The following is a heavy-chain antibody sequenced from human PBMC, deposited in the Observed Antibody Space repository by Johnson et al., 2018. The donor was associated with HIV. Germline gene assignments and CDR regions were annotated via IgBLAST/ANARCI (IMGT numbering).Heavy chain of an antibody. CDR2: ISSDGSNK. CDR1: GFTFSNFA. CDR3: ARYLTEKTPNAFDI. Sequence: QVQLVESGGGVVQPGRSLRLSCTASGFTFSNFAMGWVRQAPGKGLEWVAFISSDGSNKYYADSVKGRFTISRDNSKNTLYLQMNSLRAEDTAVYYCARYLTEKTPNAFDIWGQGTMVTVSS. J-gene: IGHJ3*02. D-gene: IGHD2-15*01. V-gene: IGHV3-30*14.